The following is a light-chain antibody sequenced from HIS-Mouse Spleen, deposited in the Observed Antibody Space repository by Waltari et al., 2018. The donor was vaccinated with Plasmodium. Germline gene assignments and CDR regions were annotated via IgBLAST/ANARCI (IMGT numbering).Light chain of an antibody. CDR3: QSADSSGTYRV. CDR2: KDS. CDR1: ALPTQC. Sequence: SYELTQPPSVSFSPGQTARLTCSGDALPTQCPYLYQQKPGHAPVLVIYKDSERPSGIPERFSGASSGTTVTLTISGVQAEDEADYYCQSADSSGTYRVFGGGTKLTVL. V-gene: IGLV3-25*03. J-gene: IGLJ2*01.